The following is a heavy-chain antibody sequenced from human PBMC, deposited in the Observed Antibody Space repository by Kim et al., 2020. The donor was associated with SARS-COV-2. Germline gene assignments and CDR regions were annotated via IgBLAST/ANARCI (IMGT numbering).Heavy chain of an antibody. CDR3: ARGYCSSTSCYHRYYY. V-gene: IGHV4-61*01. D-gene: IGHD2-2*01. J-gene: IGHJ6*01. Sequence: SETLSLTCTVSGGSVSSGSYYWSWIRQPPGKGLEWIGYIYYSGSTNYNPSLKSRVTISVDTSKNQFSLKLSSVTAADTAVYYCARGYCSSTSCYHRYYY. CDR1: GGSVSSGSYY. CDR2: IYYSGST.